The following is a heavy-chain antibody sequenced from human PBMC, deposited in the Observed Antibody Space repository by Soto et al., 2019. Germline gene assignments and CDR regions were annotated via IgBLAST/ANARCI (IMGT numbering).Heavy chain of an antibody. D-gene: IGHD6-13*01. CDR3: ARPRSSSRNYYGMDV. CDR1: GYSVTSYW. CDR2: IYPGDSDT. V-gene: IGHV5-51*01. J-gene: IGHJ6*02. Sequence: PGESLKISCKGSGYSVTSYWIGWVRQMPGKGLEWMGIIYPGDSDTRYSPSFQGQVTISADKSISTAYLQWSSLKASDTAMYYCARPRSSSRNYYGMDVWGQGTTVTVSS.